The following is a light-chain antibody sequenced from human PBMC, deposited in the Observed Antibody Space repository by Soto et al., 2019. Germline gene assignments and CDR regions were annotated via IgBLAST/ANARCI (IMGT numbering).Light chain of an antibody. CDR3: QQYKNGWT. Sequence: LMRHSLAALSVSPGERATFSCRASQSLGGSLAWYQQKPGQAPRLLIYGASTRVTGIPARFSGSGSGTEFTLTISSLQSEDFAVYYCQQYKNGWTFGQGTKV. J-gene: IGKJ1*01. V-gene: IGKV3-15*01. CDR1: QSLGGS. CDR2: GAS.